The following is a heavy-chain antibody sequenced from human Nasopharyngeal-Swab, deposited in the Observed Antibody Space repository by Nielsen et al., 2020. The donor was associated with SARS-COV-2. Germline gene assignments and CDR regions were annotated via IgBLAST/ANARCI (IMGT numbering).Heavy chain of an antibody. V-gene: IGHV4-59*01. J-gene: IGHJ6*02. CDR2: IYYSGST. Sequence: SETLSLTCTVSGGSISSYYWSWIRQPPGKGLEWIGCIYYSGSTNYNPSLKSRVTISVDTSKNQFSLKLSSVTAADTAVYYCAREILEEYSGSYNHYYYYGMDVWGQGTTVTVSS. CDR3: AREILEEYSGSYNHYYYYGMDV. D-gene: IGHD1-26*01. CDR1: GGSISSYY.